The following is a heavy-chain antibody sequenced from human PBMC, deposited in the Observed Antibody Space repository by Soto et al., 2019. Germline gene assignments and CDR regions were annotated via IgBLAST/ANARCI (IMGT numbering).Heavy chain of an antibody. CDR2: IYHSGGT. V-gene: IGHV4-34*01. Sequence: SETLSLTCAVYGGSFSGYYWSWIRQPPGKGLEWIGEIYHSGGTNYNPSLKSRVTISVDTSKNQFSLKLSSVTAADTAVYYCARVMGYCSSSSCYRPYCYMDVRCKGTTVTVSS. J-gene: IGHJ6*03. CDR1: GGSFSGYY. CDR3: ARVMGYCSSSSCYRPYCYMDV. D-gene: IGHD2-2*01.